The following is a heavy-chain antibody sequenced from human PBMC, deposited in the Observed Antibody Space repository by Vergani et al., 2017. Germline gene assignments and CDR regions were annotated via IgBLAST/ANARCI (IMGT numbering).Heavy chain of an antibody. Sequence: QVQLQQWGAGLLKPSETLSLTCAVYGGSFSGYYWSWIRQPPGKGLEWIGEINHSGSTNYNPSLKSRVTISVDTSKNQFSLKLSSVTAADTAVYYCAKGPTDLITIFGVVTFNWFDPWGQGTLVTVSS. J-gene: IGHJ5*02. V-gene: IGHV4-34*01. D-gene: IGHD3-3*01. CDR3: AKGPTDLITIFGVVTFNWFDP. CDR1: GGSFSGYY. CDR2: INHSGST.